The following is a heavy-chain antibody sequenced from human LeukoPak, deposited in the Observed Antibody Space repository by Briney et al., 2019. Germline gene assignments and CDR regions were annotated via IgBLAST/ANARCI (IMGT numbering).Heavy chain of an antibody. Sequence: SQTLSLTCTVSGGSISSGSYYWSWIRQPAGKGLEWIGRIYSSGSTYYNPSLKSRVTISVDTSKNQFSLKLSSVTAADTAVYYCARDRGYSYYYMAVWGKGTTVTVSS. D-gene: IGHD3-22*01. CDR1: GGSISSGSYY. CDR3: ARDRGYSYYYMAV. CDR2: IYSSGST. V-gene: IGHV4-61*02. J-gene: IGHJ6*03.